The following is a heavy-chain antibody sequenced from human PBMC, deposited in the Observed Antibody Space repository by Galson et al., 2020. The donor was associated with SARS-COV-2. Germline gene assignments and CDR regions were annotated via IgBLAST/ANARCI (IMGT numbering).Heavy chain of an antibody. CDR2: IFYSGLT. CDR3: ANGLGGDY. Sequence: SETLSLTCTVTGVSVSSDESYWSWIRQHPEKGLEWIGYIFYSGLTYYSPSFKSRLSMSLDTSKNQFSLKLNAVTAADTAIYYCANGLGGDYWGPGTSVTVSS. J-gene: IGHJ4*02. CDR1: GVSVSSDESY. D-gene: IGHD1-26*01. V-gene: IGHV4-30-4*03.